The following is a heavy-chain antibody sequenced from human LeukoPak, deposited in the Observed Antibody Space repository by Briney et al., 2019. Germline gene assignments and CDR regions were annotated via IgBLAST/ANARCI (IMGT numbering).Heavy chain of an antibody. Sequence: QTGGSLRLSCAASGFTFSSYGMHWVRQAPGKGLEWVAVIWYDGSNKYYVDSVKGRFTISRDNSKNTLYLQMNSLRAEDTAVYYCAREGYTVTTPHTWFDPWGQGTLVTVSS. D-gene: IGHD4-17*01. CDR3: AREGYTVTTPHTWFDP. CDR2: IWYDGSNK. J-gene: IGHJ5*02. V-gene: IGHV3-33*01. CDR1: GFTFSSYG.